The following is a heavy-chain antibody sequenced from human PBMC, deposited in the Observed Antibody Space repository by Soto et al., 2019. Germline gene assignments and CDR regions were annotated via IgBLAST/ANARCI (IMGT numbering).Heavy chain of an antibody. V-gene: IGHV3-9*01. CDR3: AKDRNSVTTNFDY. CDR2: LSWNSGSV. CDR1: GFSLDDYA. D-gene: IGHD3-3*01. J-gene: IGHJ4*02. Sequence: EVQLAESGGGLVQPGGSLRLSCVASGFSLDDYAMHWVRQAPGKSLEWVSGLSWNSGSVGYADSVKGRFTISRHNARNSLYLQMNMLRADDTAFYYCAKDRNSVTTNFDYWCQGVLVTGPS.